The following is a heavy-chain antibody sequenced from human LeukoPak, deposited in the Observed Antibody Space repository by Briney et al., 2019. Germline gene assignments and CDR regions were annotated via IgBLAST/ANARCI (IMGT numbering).Heavy chain of an antibody. D-gene: IGHD3-10*01. CDR2: IYYSGST. CDR3: ARERTTTVRGVLPPHRLDP. Sequence: SETLSLTCTVSGGSISSYYWSWIRQPPGKGLEWIGYIYYSGSTNYNPSLKSRVTISVDTSKNQFSLKLSSVTAADTAGYYCARERTTTVRGVLPPHRLDPRRQRTLLTLPS. V-gene: IGHV4-59*12. CDR1: GGSISSYY. J-gene: IGHJ5*02.